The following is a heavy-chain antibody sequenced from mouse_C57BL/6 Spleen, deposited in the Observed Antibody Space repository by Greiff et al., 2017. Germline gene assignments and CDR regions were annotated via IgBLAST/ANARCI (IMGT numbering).Heavy chain of an antibody. D-gene: IGHD3-3*01. J-gene: IGHJ3*01. V-gene: IGHV1-82*01. CDR3: ARGGLSWFAY. CDR1: SYASSSSW. Sequence: QVQLQQSGPELLKPGASVKISCKPSSYASSSSWMNWVKQRPGKGLEWIGRIYPGDGDTNYNGKFKGKATLTADKSSSTAYMQLSSLTSEDSAVYFGARGGLSWFAYRGQAALVTVSA. CDR2: IYPGDGDT.